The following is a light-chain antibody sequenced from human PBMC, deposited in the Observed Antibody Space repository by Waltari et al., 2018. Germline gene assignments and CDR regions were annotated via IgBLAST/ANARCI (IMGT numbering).Light chain of an antibody. CDR3: QQANRLPLT. V-gene: IGKV1-12*01. CDR1: QAIRDW. Sequence: DIQMAQSPSSVSASVGDRVTITCRASQAIRDWVVWYQQKPGRAPNLRMYGASPLRSGVPSRFSGSGSGTDFTLTIDSLQPEDFATYFCQQANRLPLTFGGGTKV. CDR2: GAS. J-gene: IGKJ4*01.